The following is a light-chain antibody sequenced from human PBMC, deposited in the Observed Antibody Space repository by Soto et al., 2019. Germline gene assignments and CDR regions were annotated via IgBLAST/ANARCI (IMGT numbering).Light chain of an antibody. CDR1: QGISSW. CDR2: AAS. Sequence: DIQMTQSPSSVSASVGDRVTITCRASQGISSWLAWYQQKPGKAPNLLIYAASSLKSGVPSRFRSSGTGTDFTQTISSLQPEDFATYYCQQTNRCQLTFVGGTKVEIK. CDR3: QQTNRCQLT. V-gene: IGKV1-12*01. J-gene: IGKJ4*01.